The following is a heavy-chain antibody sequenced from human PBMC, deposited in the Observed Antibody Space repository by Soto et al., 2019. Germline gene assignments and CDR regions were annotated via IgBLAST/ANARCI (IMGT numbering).Heavy chain of an antibody. Sequence: QITLKESGPTLVKPTQTLTLTCTFSGFSLSTSGVGVGWIRQPPGKALEWLALIYWNDDKRYSPSLKSRLTITKDTSKNQVVLTMTNMDPVDTATYYCAHCVMYGGNSDLGDYWGQGSLVTVSS. CDR2: IYWNDDK. CDR1: GFSLSTSGVG. J-gene: IGHJ4*02. CDR3: AHCVMYGGNSDLGDY. V-gene: IGHV2-5*01. D-gene: IGHD2-21*02.